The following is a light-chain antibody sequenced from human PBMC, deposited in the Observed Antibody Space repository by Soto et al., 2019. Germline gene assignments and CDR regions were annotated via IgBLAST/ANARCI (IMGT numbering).Light chain of an antibody. CDR1: SGSIASNY. V-gene: IGLV6-57*04. Sequence: NFMLTQPHSMSASPGKTVTISCTRSSGSIASNYVHWYQQRPGSAPSTVIYEDNQRPSGVRDRFSGSIDSSSNSASLTISGLKTEDEADYYCQSYDISNVVFGGGTKVTVL. J-gene: IGLJ2*01. CDR2: EDN. CDR3: QSYDISNVV.